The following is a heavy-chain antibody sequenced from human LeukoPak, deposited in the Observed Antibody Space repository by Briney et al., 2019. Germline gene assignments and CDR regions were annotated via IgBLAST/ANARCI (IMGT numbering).Heavy chain of an antibody. Sequence: GRSLRLSCAASGFTFSSYAKHWVRQAPGKGLEWVAAVSYDGSDKYYADSVKGRFTISRDNSRNTLYLQMNSLRAEDTAVYYCARAVEGATTYYFDYWGQGTLVTVSS. CDR3: ARAVEGATTYYFDY. V-gene: IGHV3-30*04. D-gene: IGHD1-26*01. CDR1: GFTFSSYA. J-gene: IGHJ4*02. CDR2: VSYDGSDK.